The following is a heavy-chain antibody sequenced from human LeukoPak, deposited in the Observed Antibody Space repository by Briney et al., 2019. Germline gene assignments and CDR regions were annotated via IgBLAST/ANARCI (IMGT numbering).Heavy chain of an antibody. D-gene: IGHD5-12*01. J-gene: IGHJ3*02. CDR2: IYSTGNT. V-gene: IGHV3-53*05. CDR1: GFTVSDKY. Sequence: GGSLRLSCTASGFTVSDKYMNWVRQAPGKGLEWVSVIYSTGNTYYADSVKGRFTISRDNSKNRIYPQMNSLRAEDTAVYYCTSEVASSYAFDIWGQGTMVTVSS. CDR3: TSEVASSYAFDI.